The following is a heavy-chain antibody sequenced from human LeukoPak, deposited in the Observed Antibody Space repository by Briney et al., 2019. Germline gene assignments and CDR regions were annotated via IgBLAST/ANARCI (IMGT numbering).Heavy chain of an antibody. V-gene: IGHV4-4*07. J-gene: IGHJ3*02. CDR3: ARDKKTSYYDSSGYYYPDAFDI. D-gene: IGHD3-22*01. Sequence: SETLSLTCTVSGGSISSYSWNWIRQPAGKGLEWIGRIYTSGSTKYSPSLKSRVTMSVGTSKNQFSLKLSSVTAADTAVYYCARDKKTSYYDSSGYYYPDAFDIWGQGTTVTVSS. CDR1: GGSISSYS. CDR2: IYTSGST.